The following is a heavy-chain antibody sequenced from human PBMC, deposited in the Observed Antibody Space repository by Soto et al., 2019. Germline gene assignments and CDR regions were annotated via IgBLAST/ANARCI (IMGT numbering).Heavy chain of an antibody. CDR1: GFSLTTSGVG. Sequence: QITLNESGPTVVRPTETLTLTCRFSGFSLTTSGVGVGWIRQSPGKAPEWLALIYWDDDKRYSASLKSRLTITKDPSKNQVVLTVSDLDPTDTATYYCAHRVLRTVFGLVTTTAIYFDFWGQGPPVAVSS. CDR3: AHRVLRTVFGLVTTTAIYFDF. D-gene: IGHD3-3*01. V-gene: IGHV2-5*02. J-gene: IGHJ4*02. CDR2: IYWDDDK.